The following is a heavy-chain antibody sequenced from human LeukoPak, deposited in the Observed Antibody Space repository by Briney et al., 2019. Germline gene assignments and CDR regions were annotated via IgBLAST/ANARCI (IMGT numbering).Heavy chain of an antibody. CDR2: ISGYNGDT. CDR3: ARDLGLPRLISFDY. V-gene: IGHV1-18*01. J-gene: IGHJ4*02. D-gene: IGHD3/OR15-3a*01. CDR1: GYSFTSYG. Sequence: GASVKVSCKASGYSFTSYGISWVRQAPGQGLEWMGWISGYNGDTKYAQKFQGRVTLITDTSTSTVYMELRNLRSDDTAMYYCARDLGLPRLISFDYWGQRTLVTVSS.